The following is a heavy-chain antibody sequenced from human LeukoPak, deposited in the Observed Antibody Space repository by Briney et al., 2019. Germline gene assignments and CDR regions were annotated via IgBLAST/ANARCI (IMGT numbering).Heavy chain of an antibody. J-gene: IGHJ6*03. CDR1: GRSISSYY. V-gene: IGHV4-4*08. D-gene: IGHD2-2*01. CDR3: ARDRRYQLLNYYYYYYMDV. Sequence: SETLSLTCTVSGRSISSYYWSWIRQPPGKGLEWIGYIYTSGSTNYNPSLKSRVTMSVDTSKNQFSLKLSSVTAADTAVYYCARDRRYQLLNYYYYYYMDVWGKGTTVTISS. CDR2: IYTSGST.